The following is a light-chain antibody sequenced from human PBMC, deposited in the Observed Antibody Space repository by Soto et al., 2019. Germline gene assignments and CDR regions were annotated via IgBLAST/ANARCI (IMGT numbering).Light chain of an antibody. V-gene: IGKV3-20*01. CDR2: GAS. Sequence: EIVLTQSPGTLSLSPGERATLSCRASQSVSTCFVAWHQQKPDHAPRLLLYGASSRTTSIPDRFSGSGSGPDFTLPISRREADDFSVDYCCQYGSSRRTFGQGTKVEIK. J-gene: IGKJ1*01. CDR1: QSVSTCF. CDR3: CQYGSSRRT.